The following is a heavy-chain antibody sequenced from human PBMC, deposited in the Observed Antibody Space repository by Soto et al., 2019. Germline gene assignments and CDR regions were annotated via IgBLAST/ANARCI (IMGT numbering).Heavy chain of an antibody. CDR1: GFTFGSYS. CDR3: ARTAPHCSSTSCSARGY. V-gene: IGHV3-21*01. CDR2: ISSSSSYI. D-gene: IGHD2-2*01. J-gene: IGHJ4*02. Sequence: GGSLRLSCAASGFTFGSYSMNWVRQAPGKGLEWVSSISSSSSYIYYADSVKGRFTISRDNAKNSLYLQMNSLRAEDTAVYYCARTAPHCSSTSCSARGYWGQGTLVTVSS.